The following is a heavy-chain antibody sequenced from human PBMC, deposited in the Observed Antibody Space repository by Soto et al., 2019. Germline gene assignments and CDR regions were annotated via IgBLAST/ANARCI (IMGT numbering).Heavy chain of an antibody. CDR1: GFSFSNYW. D-gene: IGHD4-4*01. CDR3: AKPSSNYDYFQS. J-gene: IGHJ1*01. V-gene: IGHV3-74*01. CDR2: ISSDGSNT. Sequence: GGSLRLSCEGSGFSFSNYWMNWVRQAPGKGLVWLSRISSDGSNTIYADSVKGRFTISRDNAKNTLFLQMNSLRAEDTAVYYCAKPSSNYDYFQSWGQGTLVTVPQ.